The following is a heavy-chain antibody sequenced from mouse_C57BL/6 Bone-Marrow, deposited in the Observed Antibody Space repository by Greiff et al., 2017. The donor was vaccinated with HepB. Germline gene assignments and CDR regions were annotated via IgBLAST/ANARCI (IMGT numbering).Heavy chain of an antibody. Sequence: EVKLVESGGGLVQPKGSLKLSCAASGFSFNTYAMNWVRQAPGKGLEWVARIRSKSNNYATYYADSVKDRFTISRDDSESMLYLQMNNLKTEDTAMYYCVRQGWLGFAYWGQGTLVTVSA. J-gene: IGHJ3*01. CDR2: IRSKSNNYAT. V-gene: IGHV10-1*01. CDR3: VRQGWLGFAY. CDR1: GFSFNTYA. D-gene: IGHD2-3*01.